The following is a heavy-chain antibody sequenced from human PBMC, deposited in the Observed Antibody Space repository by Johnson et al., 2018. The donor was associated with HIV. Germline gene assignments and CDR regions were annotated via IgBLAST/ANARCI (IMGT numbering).Heavy chain of an antibody. D-gene: IGHD1-26*01. CDR2: ISYDGNNK. CDR3: ARIGGSYLVLWAFDI. J-gene: IGHJ3*02. V-gene: IGHV3-30*03. CDR1: GFTFSSYG. Sequence: QEQLVESGGGVVQPGRSLRLSCAASGFTFSSYGMHWVRQAPGKGLEWVAVISYDGNNKYYADSVKGRFTISRDNSKNTLYMQMNSLKPEDTALYYCARIGGSYLVLWAFDIWGQGTMVTVSS.